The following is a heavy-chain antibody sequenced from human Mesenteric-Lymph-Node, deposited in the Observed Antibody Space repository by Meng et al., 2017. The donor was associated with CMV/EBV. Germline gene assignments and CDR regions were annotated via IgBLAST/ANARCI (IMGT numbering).Heavy chain of an antibody. J-gene: IGHJ5*02. Sequence: SVKVSCKASGYTFTDYYIHWVRQAPGQGLEWMGGSIPIFGTAKYAQKFQGRVTITTDDSTSTAYMELNSLTSEDTAVYYCAREVGTQNWNDVKWFDPWGQGTLVTVSS. D-gene: IGHD1-1*01. CDR1: GYTFTDYY. V-gene: IGHV1-69*05. CDR2: SIPIFGTA. CDR3: AREVGTQNWNDVKWFDP.